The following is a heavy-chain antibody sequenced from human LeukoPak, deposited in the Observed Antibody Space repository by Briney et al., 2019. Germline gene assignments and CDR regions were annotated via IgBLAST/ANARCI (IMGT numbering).Heavy chain of an antibody. CDR2: INHSGST. CDR3: ARVSRFGGWFDP. CDR1: GGSFSGYY. J-gene: IGHJ5*02. V-gene: IGHV4-34*01. Sequence: PSETLSLTCAVYGGSFSGYYWSWIRQPPGKGLQWIGEINHSGSTNYNPSLKSRVTISLDTSKNQFSLKLSSVTAADTAVYYCARVSRFGGWFDPWGQGTLVTVSS. D-gene: IGHD3-10*01.